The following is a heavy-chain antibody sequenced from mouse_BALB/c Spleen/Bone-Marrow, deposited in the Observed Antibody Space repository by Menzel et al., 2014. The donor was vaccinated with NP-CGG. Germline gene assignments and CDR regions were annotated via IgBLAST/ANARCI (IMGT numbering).Heavy chain of an antibody. Sequence: EVMLVESGGGLVQPGVSRKVSCAASGFTFSSFGMHWVRQAPEKGLEWVAYISSGSSTIYYADTVKGRFTISRDNPKNTLFLQMTSLRSEDTAMYYCARSTMITTGYYYAMDYWGQGTSVTVSS. J-gene: IGHJ4*01. V-gene: IGHV5-17*02. CDR1: GFTFSSFG. CDR2: ISSGSSTI. D-gene: IGHD2-4*01. CDR3: ARSTMITTGYYYAMDY.